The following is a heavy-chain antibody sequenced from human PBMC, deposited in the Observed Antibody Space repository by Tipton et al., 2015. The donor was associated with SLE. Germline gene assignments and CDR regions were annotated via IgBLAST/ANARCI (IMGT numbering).Heavy chain of an antibody. CDR2: IRYDGSNR. Sequence: SLRLSCAASGFTFSRYGMHWVRQAPGKGLEWLAFIRYDGSNRYHTDSVKGRFTISRDNSKNMLFLQMDSLRVEDTAVYYCAKCSRITPSTCHYMDVWGKGTTVTVSS. V-gene: IGHV3-30*02. D-gene: IGHD2/OR15-2a*01. J-gene: IGHJ6*03. CDR3: AKCSRITPSTCHYMDV. CDR1: GFTFSRYG.